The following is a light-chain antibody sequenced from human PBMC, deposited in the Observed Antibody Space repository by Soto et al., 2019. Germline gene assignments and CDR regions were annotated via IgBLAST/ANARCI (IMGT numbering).Light chain of an antibody. CDR3: QVWDATLYVV. J-gene: IGLJ2*01. CDR2: TDD. V-gene: IGLV3-9*01. Sequence: SYELTQPLSVSVALGQTARITCGGNNIGTKNVHWYQQKPGQAPVLVICTDDDRPSGVPERFSGSNSGNTATLTISGAQAGDEADYYCQVWDATLYVVIGGGTKLTVL. CDR1: NIGTKN.